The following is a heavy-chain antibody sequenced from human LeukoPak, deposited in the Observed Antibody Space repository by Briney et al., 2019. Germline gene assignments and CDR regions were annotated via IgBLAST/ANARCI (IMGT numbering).Heavy chain of an antibody. V-gene: IGHV4-39*01. D-gene: IGHD6-13*01. CDR2: IYYSGST. J-gene: IGHJ4*02. CDR3: ARHGDSSSWYLTPFDY. Sequence: SETPSLTCTVSGGSISSSSYYWGWIRQPPGKGLEWIGSIYYSGSTYYNPSLKSRVTISVDTSKNQFSLKLSSVTAADTAVYYCARHGDSSSWYLTPFDYWGQGTLVTVSS. CDR1: GGSISSSSYY.